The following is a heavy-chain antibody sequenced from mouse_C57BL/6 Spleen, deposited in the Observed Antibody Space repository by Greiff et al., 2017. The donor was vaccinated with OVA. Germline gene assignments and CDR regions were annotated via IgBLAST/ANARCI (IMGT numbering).Heavy chain of an antibody. D-gene: IGHD1-1*01. J-gene: IGHJ4*01. V-gene: IGHV1-76*01. CDR3: ARQDYGSSYDYAMDY. CDR1: GYTFTDYY. CDR2: LYPGSGNT. Sequence: QVQLKESGAELVRPGASVKLSCQASGYTFTDYYINWVKQRPGQGLVWIARLYPGSGNTYYNEKFKGKATLTAEKASSTAYMQLSSLTSEDSAVYFCARQDYGSSYDYAMDYWGQGTSVTVSS.